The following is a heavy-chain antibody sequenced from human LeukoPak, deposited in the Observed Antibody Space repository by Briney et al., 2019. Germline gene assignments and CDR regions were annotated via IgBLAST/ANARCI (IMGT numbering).Heavy chain of an antibody. J-gene: IGHJ6*03. D-gene: IGHD2-2*01. CDR1: GFTFDDYG. Sequence: GGSLRLSCAASGFTFDDYGMSWVRQAPGKGRGWGSGINWNGGSPGYADSVKGRFTISRDNAKNSLYLQMNSLRAEDTALYYCATFTWPEYQLPPGYMDVWGKGTTVAVSS. CDR3: ATFTWPEYQLPPGYMDV. V-gene: IGHV3-20*04. CDR2: INWNGGSP.